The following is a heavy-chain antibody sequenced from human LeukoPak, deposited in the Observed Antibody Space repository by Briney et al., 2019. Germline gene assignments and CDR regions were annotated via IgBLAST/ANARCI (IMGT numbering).Heavy chain of an antibody. Sequence: ASVKVSCKASGYTFTSYYMHWVRQAPGQGLEWMGIINPSGGSTSYAQKFQGRVTMTRDTSTSTVYMELSSLRSEDTAVYYCARGLSIGSSWYPRYSYWGQGTLVTVPS. V-gene: IGHV1-46*01. CDR1: GYTFTSYY. J-gene: IGHJ4*02. D-gene: IGHD6-13*01. CDR3: ARGLSIGSSWYPRYSY. CDR2: INPSGGST.